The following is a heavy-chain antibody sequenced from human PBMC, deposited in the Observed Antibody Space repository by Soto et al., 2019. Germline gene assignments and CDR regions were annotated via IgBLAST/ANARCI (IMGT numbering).Heavy chain of an antibody. D-gene: IGHD5-18*01. CDR2: ISYDGSNK. CDR1: GFTFSSYG. V-gene: IGHV3-30*18. CDR3: AKDIVRYSYGACDY. J-gene: IGHJ4*02. Sequence: HPGGSLRLSCAASGFTFSSYGMYWVRQAPGKGLEWVAVISYDGSNKHHADSVKGRFTISRDNSKNTLYLQMNSLKAEDTAVYYCAKDIVRYSYGACDYWGQGALVTVSS.